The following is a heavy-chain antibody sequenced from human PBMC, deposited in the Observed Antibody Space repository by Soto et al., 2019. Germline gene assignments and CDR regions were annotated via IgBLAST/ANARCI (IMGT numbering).Heavy chain of an antibody. Sequence: QVQLVESGGGVVQPGRSLRLSCAASGITFSSYGMHWVRQAPGKGLEWVAVISYDGSNKYYADSVKGRFTISRDNSKHTLYLQMNSLRAEDTGAYYCVKAEDIVVEGPFQHWGQGTLAIVSS. D-gene: IGHD2-15*01. J-gene: IGHJ1*01. CDR2: ISYDGSNK. CDR1: GITFSSYG. V-gene: IGHV3-30*18. CDR3: VKAEDIVVEGPFQH.